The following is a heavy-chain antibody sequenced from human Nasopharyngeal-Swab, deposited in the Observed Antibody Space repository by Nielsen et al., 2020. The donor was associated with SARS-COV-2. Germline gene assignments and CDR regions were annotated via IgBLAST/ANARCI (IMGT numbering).Heavy chain of an antibody. CDR2: ISYDGSNK. CDR1: GFTFSSYG. CDR3: AKVFDSAWATGAFDI. D-gene: IGHD1-26*01. J-gene: IGHJ3*02. Sequence: GGSLRLSCAASGFTFSSYGMHWVRQAPGKGLEWVAVISYDGSNKYYADSVKGRFTISGDNSKNTLYLQMNSLRAEDTAVYYCAKVFDSAWATGAFDIWGQGTMVTVSS. V-gene: IGHV3-30*18.